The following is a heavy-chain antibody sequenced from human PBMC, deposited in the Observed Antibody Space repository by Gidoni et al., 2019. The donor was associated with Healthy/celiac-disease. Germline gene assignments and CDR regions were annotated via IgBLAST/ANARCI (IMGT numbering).Heavy chain of an antibody. D-gene: IGHD3-16*02. CDR1: GGTFSRYA. J-gene: IGHJ4*02. Sequence: QVPLVQSGAEVKKPGSSVKVSCKASGGTFSRYAISWVRQAPGQGREWMGRSIHILGIANYAQKFQGRVTITADKSTSTAYMELSSLRSEDTAVYYCARTLYGDYLDYWGQGTLVTVSS. CDR2: SIHILGIA. V-gene: IGHV1-69*04. CDR3: ARTLYGDYLDY.